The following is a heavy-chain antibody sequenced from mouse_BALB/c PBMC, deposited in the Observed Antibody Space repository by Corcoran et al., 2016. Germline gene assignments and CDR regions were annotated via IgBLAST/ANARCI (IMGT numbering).Heavy chain of an antibody. CDR1: GFNIKDNY. D-gene: IGHD2-12*01. CDR2: IDPANGNT. V-gene: IGHV14-3*02. CDR3: ARRGDDGRFDY. Sequence: EVQLQQSGAELVKPGASVKLSCTASGFNIKDNYMHWVKQRPEQGLERIGRIDPANGNTKYDPKFQGKATITAYTSSNTAYLQLSSLTSEDTAVYYCARRGDDGRFDYLRQGTTLTVSS. J-gene: IGHJ2*01.